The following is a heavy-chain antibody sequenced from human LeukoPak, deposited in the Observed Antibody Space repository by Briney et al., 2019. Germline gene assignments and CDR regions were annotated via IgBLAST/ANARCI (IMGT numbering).Heavy chain of an antibody. CDR1: GFTFRTYG. Sequence: GGSLRLSCDASGFTFRTYGMHWVRQAPGKGLEWVAVVIHDGSKEFYADSVKGRFTVSRDNAQNTVYLLMNFLRPEDTAVYYCAKSGTRSSWSPRVKTYLDYWGQGTLVTVSS. CDR3: AKSGTRSSWSPRVKTYLDY. D-gene: IGHD6-13*01. CDR2: VIHDGSKE. V-gene: IGHV3-30*18. J-gene: IGHJ4*02.